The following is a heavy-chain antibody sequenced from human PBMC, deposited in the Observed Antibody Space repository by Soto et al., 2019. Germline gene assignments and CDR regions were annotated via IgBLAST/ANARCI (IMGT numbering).Heavy chain of an antibody. J-gene: IGHJ4*02. CDR3: NRGSEYDFWSGYL. CDR1: GGTSTRYA. D-gene: IGHD3-3*01. CDR2: IVPMFGTS. V-gene: IGHV1-69*06. Sequence: QARLVQSGAEVRKPGSSVKVSCKVTGGTSTRYAINWVRQAPGQGLEWMGGIVPMFGTSKYAQKFQGRVTIPADTTTNIAYMELRGLRSEDTAVYYCNRGSEYDFWSGYLWGQGTLVSVSS.